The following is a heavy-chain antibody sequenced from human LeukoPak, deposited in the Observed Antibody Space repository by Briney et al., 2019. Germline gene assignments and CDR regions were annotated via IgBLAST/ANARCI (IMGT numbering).Heavy chain of an antibody. D-gene: IGHD3-22*01. CDR1: GFTFSSYA. Sequence: GGSLRLSCAASGFTFSSYAMSWVRQAPGKVLEWVSAISGSGGSTYYADSVKGRFTISRDNSKNTLYLQMNSLRAEDTAVYYCAHINYYDSSGYEYWGQGTLVTVSS. J-gene: IGHJ4*02. CDR2: ISGSGGST. CDR3: AHINYYDSSGYEY. V-gene: IGHV3-23*01.